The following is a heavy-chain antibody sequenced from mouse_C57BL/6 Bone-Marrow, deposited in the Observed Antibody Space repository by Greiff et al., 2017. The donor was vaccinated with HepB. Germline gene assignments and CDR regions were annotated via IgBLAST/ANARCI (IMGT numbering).Heavy chain of an antibody. CDR3: ARGIVTTLYYYAMDY. CDR1: GYTFTSYW. D-gene: IGHD2-5*01. CDR2: IYPGSGST. Sequence: QLQQPGAELVKPGASVKMSCKASGYTFTSYWITWVKQRPGQGLEWIGDIYPGSGSTNYNEKFKSKATLTVDTSSSTAYMQLSSLTSEDSAVYYCARGIVTTLYYYAMDYWGQGTSVTVSS. V-gene: IGHV1-55*01. J-gene: IGHJ4*01.